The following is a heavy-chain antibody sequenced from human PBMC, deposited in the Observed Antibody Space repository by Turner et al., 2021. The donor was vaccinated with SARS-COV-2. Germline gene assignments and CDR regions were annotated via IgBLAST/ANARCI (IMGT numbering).Heavy chain of an antibody. Sequence: EVQLVESGGGLVKPGGSLRLSCAASGFPLSTYSMNWVRQAPGKGLDWVSSISSSSSYIYYADSVKGRFTISRDNAKNSLYLQMNSLRAEDTAVYYCARSPTAPGYYYDSSGYYTPYYFDYWGQGTLVTVSS. V-gene: IGHV3-21*01. CDR2: ISSSSSYI. J-gene: IGHJ4*02. CDR1: GFPLSTYS. CDR3: ARSPTAPGYYYDSSGYYTPYYFDY. D-gene: IGHD3-22*01.